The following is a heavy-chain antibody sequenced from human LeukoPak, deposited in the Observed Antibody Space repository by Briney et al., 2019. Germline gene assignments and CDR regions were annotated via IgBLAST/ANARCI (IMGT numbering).Heavy chain of an antibody. Sequence: RGGSLLLSCAASGFTFTNYGMHWVRQAPGKGLEWVALITYDGYYKYYSDSVKGRFTISSDTSKNPLYLQMNSLRAEDTAVYYCARDLSPVVRASPMGYWGQGTPVSVSS. J-gene: IGHJ4*02. CDR2: ITYDGYYK. CDR3: ARDLSPVVRASPMGY. CDR1: GFTFTNYG. D-gene: IGHD3-10*01. V-gene: IGHV3-30*03.